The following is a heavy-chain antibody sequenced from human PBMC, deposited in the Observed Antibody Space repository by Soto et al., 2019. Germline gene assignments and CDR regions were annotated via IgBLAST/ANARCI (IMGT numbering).Heavy chain of an antibody. V-gene: IGHV1-46*01. CDR3: ATIAVAAKDPYYYYGMDV. CDR1: GYTFTSYY. J-gene: IGHJ6*02. CDR2: INPSGGST. Sequence: GASVKVSCKASGYTFTSYYMHWVRQAPGQGLEWMGIINPSGGSTSYAQKFQGRVTMTRDTSTSTVFMELSSLRSEDTAVYYCATIAVAAKDPYYYYGMDVWGQGTTVTVSS. D-gene: IGHD6-19*01.